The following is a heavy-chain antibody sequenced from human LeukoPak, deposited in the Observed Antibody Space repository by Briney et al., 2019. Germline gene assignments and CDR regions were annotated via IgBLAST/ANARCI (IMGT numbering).Heavy chain of an antibody. Sequence: GGSLTLSCAASGFTFSSYAMSWVRQAPGKGLEWVSAISGSGGSTYYADSVKGRFTISRDNSKNTLYLQMNSLRAEDTAVYYCAKDSTVVTPSYWYFDLWGRGTLVTVSS. V-gene: IGHV3-23*01. CDR2: ISGSGGST. CDR3: AKDSTVVTPSYWYFDL. CDR1: GFTFSSYA. D-gene: IGHD4-23*01. J-gene: IGHJ2*01.